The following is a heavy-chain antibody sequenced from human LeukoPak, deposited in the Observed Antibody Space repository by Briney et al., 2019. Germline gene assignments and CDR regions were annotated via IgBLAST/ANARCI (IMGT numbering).Heavy chain of an antibody. Sequence: SGTLSLTCAVSGGSISSSNWWSWVRQPPGKGLEWIGEIYHSGSTNYNPSLKSRVTISLDTSKNHFSLKVTSVTAADTAIYYCARVGSALFNYWGQGTLVTVSS. CDR2: IYHSGST. CDR3: ARVGSALFNY. CDR1: GGSISSSNW. V-gene: IGHV4-4*02. D-gene: IGHD1-14*01. J-gene: IGHJ4*02.